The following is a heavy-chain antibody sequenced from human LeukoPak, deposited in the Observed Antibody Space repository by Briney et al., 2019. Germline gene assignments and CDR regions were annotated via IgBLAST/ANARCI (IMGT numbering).Heavy chain of an antibody. J-gene: IGHJ3*02. D-gene: IGHD2-15*01. Sequence: PGGSLRLSRAASGFNFSSYALHWVRQAPGKGVEGVAAIWFYESNDYFADSVKGSFTISRDNSKNTLSLQMNSLRAEDTAVYYWAREADCSGGSCYRGAFDIWGQGTMVTVSS. V-gene: IGHV3-33*08. CDR1: GFNFSSYA. CDR2: IWFYESND. CDR3: AREADCSGGSCYRGAFDI.